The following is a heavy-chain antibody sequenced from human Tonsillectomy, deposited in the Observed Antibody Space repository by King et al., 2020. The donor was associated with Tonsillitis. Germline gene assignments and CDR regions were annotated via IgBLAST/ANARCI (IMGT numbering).Heavy chain of an antibody. D-gene: IGHD2-2*01. CDR2: ISGSGGTT. Sequence: VQLVESGGGLVQPGGSLRLSCAASGFTFSSYSMTWVRQAPGKGLEWVSVISGSGGTTYYADTVKGRFTISRDNSKNTLYLQMNSLRAEDTAIYYCAKDRFCSSISCQADYWGQGTLVTVSS. V-gene: IGHV3-23*04. CDR1: GFTFSSYS. J-gene: IGHJ4*02. CDR3: AKDRFCSSISCQADY.